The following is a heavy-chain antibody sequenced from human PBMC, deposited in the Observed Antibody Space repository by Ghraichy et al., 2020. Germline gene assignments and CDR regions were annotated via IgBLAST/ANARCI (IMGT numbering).Heavy chain of an antibody. CDR2: IKSKTDGGTT. D-gene: IGHD6-13*01. V-gene: IGHV3-15*01. CDR1: GFTFSNAW. CDR3: TASSSWYGGGDY. J-gene: IGHJ4*02. Sequence: GGSLRLSCAASGFTFSNAWMSWVRQAPGKGLEWVGRIKSKTDGGTTDYAAPVKGRFTISRDDSKNTLYLQMNSLKTEDTAVYYCTASSSWYGGGDYWGQGTLVTVSS.